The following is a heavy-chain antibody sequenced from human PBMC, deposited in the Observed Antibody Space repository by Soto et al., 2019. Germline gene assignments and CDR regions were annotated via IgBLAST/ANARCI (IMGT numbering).Heavy chain of an antibody. CDR2: INDSGSS. CDR3: ASGRGTENY. CDR1: GGSFGGSF. J-gene: IGHJ4*02. V-gene: IGHV4-34*02. Sequence: QVQLQQWGAGLLKPSETLSLTCGVYGGSFGGSFWSWIRQPPGKGLEWIGEINDSGSSNYNPSLKSRVTISVDTSKTQFSPNLRSVTAADTAVYYCASGRGTENYWGQGTLVTVSS. D-gene: IGHD3-10*01.